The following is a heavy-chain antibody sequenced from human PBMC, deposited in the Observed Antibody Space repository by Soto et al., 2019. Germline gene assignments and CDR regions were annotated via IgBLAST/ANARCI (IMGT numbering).Heavy chain of an antibody. Sequence: ASVKVSCKASGYTFTSYGISWLRQAPGQGLEWMGWISAYNGNTNYAQKLQGRVTMTTDTSTSTAYMELRSLRSDDTAVYYCARTGNYYDSSAMNWFDPWGQGTLVTVSS. D-gene: IGHD3-22*01. CDR2: ISAYNGNT. J-gene: IGHJ5*02. CDR1: GYTFTSYG. V-gene: IGHV1-18*04. CDR3: ARTGNYYDSSAMNWFDP.